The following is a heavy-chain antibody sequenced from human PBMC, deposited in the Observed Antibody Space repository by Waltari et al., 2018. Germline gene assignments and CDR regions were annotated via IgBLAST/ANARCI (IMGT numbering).Heavy chain of an antibody. CDR2: IYTSGST. J-gene: IGHJ4*02. CDR3: ARQGGRGKQWLVYYFDY. CDR1: GGSISSYY. V-gene: IGHV4-4*07. D-gene: IGHD6-19*01. Sequence: QVQLQESGPGLVKPSETLSLTCTVSGGSISSYYWSWIRQPAGKGLEWIGRIYTSGSTNYNPSLKSGVTMAVDTSKNQFSLKLSSVTAADTAVYYCARQGGRGKQWLVYYFDYWGQGTLVTVSS.